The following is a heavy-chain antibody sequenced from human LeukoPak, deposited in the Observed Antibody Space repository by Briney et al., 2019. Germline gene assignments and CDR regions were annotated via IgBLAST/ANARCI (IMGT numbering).Heavy chain of an antibody. D-gene: IGHD2-21*02. V-gene: IGHV1-46*01. Sequence: ASVKVSCKASGYTFTTHYIFWVRQAPGQGLEWMGMINPSGGGTSYSQGFQGRVTMIGDTSTSTVYMELNSLRSEDSAVYYCARRSPAYCGGDCYLDHWGQGTLVTVSS. CDR3: ARRSPAYCGGDCYLDH. J-gene: IGHJ4*02. CDR1: GYTFTTHY. CDR2: INPSGGGT.